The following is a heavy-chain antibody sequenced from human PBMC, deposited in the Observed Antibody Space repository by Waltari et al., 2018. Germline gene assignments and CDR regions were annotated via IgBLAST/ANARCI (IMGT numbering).Heavy chain of an antibody. D-gene: IGHD4-17*01. J-gene: IGHJ4*02. CDR3: VTGLTTVTAKDYFDH. CDR1: GMTFSNYW. Sequence: EVQLVESGGGSVQPGGSLRLSCAASGMTFSNYWMNWVRQAPGNGVEWVANIKQDGSEKNYVDSVEGRFSISRDNAQNSLYLQMNSLRAEDTAIYYCVTGLTTVTAKDYFDHWGQGALVTVSS. V-gene: IGHV3-7*01. CDR2: IKQDGSEK.